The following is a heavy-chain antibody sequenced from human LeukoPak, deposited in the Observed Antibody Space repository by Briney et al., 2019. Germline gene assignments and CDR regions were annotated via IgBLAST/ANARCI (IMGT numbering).Heavy chain of an antibody. Sequence: PGGSLRLSCTASGFNFDDYAMHWVRQGPGKGLEWVSLISGDGGGTVYADSVKGRFTMSRDNRKDSLYLQMNSLRTEDSALYYCAKDVRPGGGSGYEGFDYWGQGTMVAVSS. CDR1: GFNFDDYA. D-gene: IGHD3-16*01. J-gene: IGHJ4*02. CDR3: AKDVRPGGGSGYEGFDY. V-gene: IGHV3-43*02. CDR2: ISGDGGGT.